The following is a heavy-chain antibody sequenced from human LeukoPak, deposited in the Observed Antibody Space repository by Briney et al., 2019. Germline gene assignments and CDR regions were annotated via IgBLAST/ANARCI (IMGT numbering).Heavy chain of an antibody. CDR1: GFIFTNYF. J-gene: IGHJ6*02. Sequence: GGSLRLSCAASGFIFTNYFMSWVRKAPGKGLEWVASIKHDGSEKYYVDSVRGRFTISRDNTMNSLYLQMSNLRAEDTAVYFCARGGGLDVWGQGATVTVSS. CDR3: ARGGGLDV. D-gene: IGHD3-16*01. CDR2: IKHDGSEK. V-gene: IGHV3-7*03.